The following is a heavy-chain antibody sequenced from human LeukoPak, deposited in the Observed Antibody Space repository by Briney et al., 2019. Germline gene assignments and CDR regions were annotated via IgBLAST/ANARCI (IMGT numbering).Heavy chain of an antibody. J-gene: IGHJ6*02. V-gene: IGHV3-30*03. CDR2: ISYDGSNK. D-gene: IGHD2-15*01. Sequence: HPGGSLRLSCAASGFTFSSYGMHWVRQAPGKGLEWVAVISYDGSNKYYADSVKGRFTISRDNSENTLYLQMNSLRAEDTAVYYCARDLGVAAGYYYGMDVWGQGTTVTVSS. CDR3: ARDLGVAAGYYYGMDV. CDR1: GFTFSSYG.